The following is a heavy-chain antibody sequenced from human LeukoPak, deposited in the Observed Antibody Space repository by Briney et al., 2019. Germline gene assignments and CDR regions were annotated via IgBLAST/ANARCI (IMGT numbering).Heavy chain of an antibody. J-gene: IGHJ4*02. V-gene: IGHV1-46*01. CDR2: IDPSGGST. CDR1: GYIFTTYY. D-gene: IGHD6-19*01. CDR3: ARGGLLIHGWYLDY. Sequence: ASVKVSCKASGYIFTTYYMHWVRQAPGQGLEWMGIIDPSGGSTSYAQKFQGRVTMTRDTSTSTVYMELSSLRSDDTAVYYCARGGLLIHGWYLDYWGQGTLVTVSS.